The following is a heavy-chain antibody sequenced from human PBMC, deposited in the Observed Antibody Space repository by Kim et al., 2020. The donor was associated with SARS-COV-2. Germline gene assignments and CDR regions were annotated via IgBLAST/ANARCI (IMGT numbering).Heavy chain of an antibody. CDR3: ARLSTFIAAAGTYYYYYGMDV. J-gene: IGHJ6*01. CDR1: GYSFTNYW. V-gene: IGHV5-51*01. D-gene: IGHD6-13*01. Sequence: GESLKISCKGSGYSFTNYWIGWVRQMPGKGLEWMGIIYPGDSDTRYSPSFQGQVTLPADKSISTAYLQWSSLKASDTAMYYCARLSTFIAAAGTYYYYYGMDVWGEETTLTVS. CDR2: IYPGDSDT.